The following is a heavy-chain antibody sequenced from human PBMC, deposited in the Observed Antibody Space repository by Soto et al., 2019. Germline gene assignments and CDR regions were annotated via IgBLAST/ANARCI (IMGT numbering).Heavy chain of an antibody. D-gene: IGHD3-3*01. CDR1: GASISADS. V-gene: IGHV4-59*01. J-gene: IGHJ6*02. CDR3: ARGEWCLRGYGMDV. CDR2: IYKGGSP. Sequence: QVQLQESGPGLVKPSETLSLTCSVSGASISADSWSWIRQPPGKTLEYLGFIYKGGSPNYNPSLESRVTISADTSQNQVSLKLTSVTAADTAVYYCARGEWCLRGYGMDVWGRGTTVTVS.